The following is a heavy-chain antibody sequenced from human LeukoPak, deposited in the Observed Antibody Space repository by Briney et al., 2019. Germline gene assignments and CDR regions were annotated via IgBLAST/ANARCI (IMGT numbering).Heavy chain of an antibody. CDR3: ARVAYYYDSSGYSPVDE. V-gene: IGHV4-30-4*08. CDR2: IYYSGST. D-gene: IGHD3-22*01. CDR1: GGSISSGDYY. J-gene: IGHJ4*02. Sequence: PSETLSLTCTVSGGSISSGDYYWSWIRQPPGKGLEWIGYIYYSGSTYYNPSLKSRVTISVDTSKNQFSLKLSSVTAADTAVYYCARVAYYYDSSGYSPVDEWGQGTLVTLSS.